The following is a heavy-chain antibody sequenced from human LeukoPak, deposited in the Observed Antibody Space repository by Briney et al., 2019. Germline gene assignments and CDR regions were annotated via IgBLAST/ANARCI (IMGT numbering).Heavy chain of an antibody. J-gene: IGHJ6*02. CDR2: INPNSGGT. D-gene: IGHD6-13*01. CDR3: ARCVGSSWYGVPDYYYGMDV. V-gene: IGHV1-2*02. CDR1: GYTFTGYY. Sequence: GASVKVSCKASGYTFTGYYMHWVRQAPGQGLEWMGWINPNSGGTNYAQKFQGRVTMTRDTSVSTAYMELSRLRSDDTAVYYCARCVGSSWYGVPDYYYGMDVWGQGTTVTVSS.